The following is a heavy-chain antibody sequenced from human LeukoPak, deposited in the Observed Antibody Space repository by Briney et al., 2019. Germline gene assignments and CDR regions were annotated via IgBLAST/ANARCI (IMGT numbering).Heavy chain of an antibody. CDR3: ARDRCHWGACVWGGFDI. CDR1: GYTLTELS. D-gene: IGHD3-16*01. Sequence: ASVKVSCKVSGYTLTELSMHWVRQAPGKGLEWMGGFDPEDGETIYAQKFQGRVTMTEDTSTDTAYMELSSLRSDDTAVYYCARDRCHWGACVWGGFDIWGLGTLVTVSS. CDR2: FDPEDGET. V-gene: IGHV1-24*01. J-gene: IGHJ3*02.